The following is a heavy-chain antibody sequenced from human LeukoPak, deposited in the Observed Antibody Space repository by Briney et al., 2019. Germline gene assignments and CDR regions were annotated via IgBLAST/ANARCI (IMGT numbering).Heavy chain of an antibody. J-gene: IGHJ4*02. V-gene: IGHV3-49*04. Sequence: GGSLRLSCTASGFTFGDYAMSWVRQAPGKGLEWVGFIRSKAYGGTTEYAASVKGRFTISRDDSKNIAYLQMNSLKTEDTAVYYCQLLVGATLHVDSWGQGTLVTVSS. D-gene: IGHD1-26*01. CDR2: IRSKAYGGTT. CDR1: GFTFGDYA. CDR3: QLLVGATLHVDS.